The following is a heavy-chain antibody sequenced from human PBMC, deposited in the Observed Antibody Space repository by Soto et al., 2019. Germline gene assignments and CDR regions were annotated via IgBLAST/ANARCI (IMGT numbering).Heavy chain of an antibody. J-gene: IGHJ4*02. V-gene: IGHV1-18*04. D-gene: IGHD3-9*01. CDR1: GYTFTSYG. CDR3: ARGLYYDILTGSQGYFDY. CDR2: ISAYNGNT. Sequence: ASVKFSCKASGYTFTSYGISWVRQAPGQGLEWMGWISAYNGNTNYAQKLQGRVTMTTDTSTSTAYMELRSLRSDDTAVYYCARGLYYDILTGSQGYFDYWGQGTLVTVSS.